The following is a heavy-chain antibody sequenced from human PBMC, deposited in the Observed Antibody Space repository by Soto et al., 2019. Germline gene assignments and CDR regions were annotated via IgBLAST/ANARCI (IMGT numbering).Heavy chain of an antibody. D-gene: IGHD1-26*01. J-gene: IGHJ3*02. Sequence: QVQLQESGPGLVKSSQTLSLTCTVSGGSISTGGYYWSWIRQRPGRGLEWIGYIYHSGMTFSNPSLQSRVAISIDTSQNQFSLKLSSVTAADTAGDYCATVRWARHDAFDIWGHGTMVSVSS. V-gene: IGHV4-31*03. CDR3: ATVRWARHDAFDI. CDR2: IYHSGMT. CDR1: GGSISTGGYY.